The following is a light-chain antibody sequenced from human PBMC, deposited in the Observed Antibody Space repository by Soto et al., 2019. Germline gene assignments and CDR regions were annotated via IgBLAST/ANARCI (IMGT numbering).Light chain of an antibody. J-gene: IGLJ3*02. CDR2: DVN. CDR3: SSYTSRGTLWV. CDR1: SSDVDGYNY. V-gene: IGLV2-14*01. Sequence: QSALTQPASVSGSPGQSITISCTGTSSDVDGYNYVSWYQQHPGKAPKLMIYDVNNRPSGISNRFSGSKSGNTASLTISGLQAEDEAYYYCSSYTSRGTLWVFGGGTKLTVL.